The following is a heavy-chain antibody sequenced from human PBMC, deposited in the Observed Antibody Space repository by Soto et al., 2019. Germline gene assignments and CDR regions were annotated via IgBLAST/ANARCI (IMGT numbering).Heavy chain of an antibody. CDR1: GGSISSSSYY. J-gene: IGHJ6*02. D-gene: IGHD5-18*01. V-gene: IGHV4-39*01. Sequence: PSETLSLTCTVSGGSISSSSYYWGWIRQPPGKGLEWIGSIYYSGSTYYNPSLKSRVTISVDTSKNQFSLKLSSVTAADTAVYYCARHPAQSKWIQLWLSRSYGMDVWGQGTTVTVSS. CDR2: IYYSGST. CDR3: ARHPAQSKWIQLWLSRSYGMDV.